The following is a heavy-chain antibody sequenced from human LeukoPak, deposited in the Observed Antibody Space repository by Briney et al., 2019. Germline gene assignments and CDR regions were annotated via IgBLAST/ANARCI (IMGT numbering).Heavy chain of an antibody. CDR3: ARDRPEQLVRGAFDI. J-gene: IGHJ3*02. D-gene: IGHD6-6*01. CDR1: GGTFSSYA. Sequence: VASVKVSCKASGGTFSSYAISWVRQAPGQGLEWMGGIIPIFGTANYAQKFQGRVTITADESTSTAYMELSSLRPEDTAVYYCARDRPEQLVRGAFDIWGQGTMVTVSS. CDR2: IIPIFGTA. V-gene: IGHV1-69*13.